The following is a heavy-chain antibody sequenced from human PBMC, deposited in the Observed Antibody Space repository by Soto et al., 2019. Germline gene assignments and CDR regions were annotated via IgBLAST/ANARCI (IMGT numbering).Heavy chain of an antibody. J-gene: IGHJ2*01. D-gene: IGHD6-19*01. CDR2: ITTGSGTI. Sequence: EVQLVESGGGLVQPGGSLRLSCAASGFTFSHHSMNWVRQAPGKGLEWISYITTGSGTIYYSDSVKGRFTISRDNAKNAVDLQMNSLRDEDTAVYYCARPVAGDWYFDLWGRGTLVTVSS. CDR1: GFTFSHHS. V-gene: IGHV3-48*02. CDR3: ARPVAGDWYFDL.